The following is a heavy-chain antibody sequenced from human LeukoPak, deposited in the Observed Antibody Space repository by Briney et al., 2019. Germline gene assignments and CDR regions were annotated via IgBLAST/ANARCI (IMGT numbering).Heavy chain of an antibody. CDR3: AKDLGETYYDILSFYYYGMDV. Sequence: PGGSLRLSCAASGFTFSSYAMSWVRQAPGKGLEWVSAINGSGGSTYYADSVKGRFTISRDNSKNTLYLQMNSLRAEDTAVYYCAKDLGETYYDILSFYYYGMDVWGQGTTVTVSS. D-gene: IGHD3-9*01. V-gene: IGHV3-23*01. CDR2: INGSGGST. J-gene: IGHJ6*02. CDR1: GFTFSSYA.